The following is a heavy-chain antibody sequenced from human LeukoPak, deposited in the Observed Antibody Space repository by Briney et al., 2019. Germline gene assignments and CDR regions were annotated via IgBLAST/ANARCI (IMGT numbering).Heavy chain of an antibody. D-gene: IGHD1-26*01. CDR2: IYYSGST. Sequence: SETLSLTCTVSGGSISSSSYYWGWIRQPPGKGLEWIGSIYYSGSTYYNPSLKSRVTISVDTSKNQFSLKLSSVTAADTAVYYCARVGATDAFDIWGHGTMVTVSS. CDR3: ARVGATDAFDI. CDR1: GGSISSSSYY. V-gene: IGHV4-39*01. J-gene: IGHJ3*02.